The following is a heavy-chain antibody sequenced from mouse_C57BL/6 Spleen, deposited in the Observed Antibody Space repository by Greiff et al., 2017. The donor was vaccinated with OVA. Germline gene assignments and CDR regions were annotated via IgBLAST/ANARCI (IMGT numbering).Heavy chain of an antibody. D-gene: IGHD1-1*02. CDR3: ARGGYGGAMDY. CDR1: GYSFTSYY. V-gene: IGHV1-66*01. J-gene: IGHJ4*01. CDR2: IYPGSGNT. Sequence: QVQLQQSGPELVKPGASVKISCKASGYSFTSYYIHWVKQRPGQGLEWIGWIYPGSGNTKYNEKFKGKATLTADTSSSTAYMQLSSLTSEDSAVYYCARGGYGGAMDYWGQGTSVTVSS.